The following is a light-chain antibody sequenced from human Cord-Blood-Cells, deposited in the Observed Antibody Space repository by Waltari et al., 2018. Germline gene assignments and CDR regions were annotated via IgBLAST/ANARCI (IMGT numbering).Light chain of an antibody. V-gene: IGLV1-40*01. CDR2: GNS. Sequence: QSVLTQPPSVSGAPGQRVTISCTGSSSNIGAGYDVHWYQQLPETAPKLLIYGNSNRPSGVQDGFSGSKSGTSAALAITGLQAEDEADYYCQSYDSSLSGWVFGGGTKLTVL. CDR1: SSNIGAGYD. CDR3: QSYDSSLSGWV. J-gene: IGLJ3*02.